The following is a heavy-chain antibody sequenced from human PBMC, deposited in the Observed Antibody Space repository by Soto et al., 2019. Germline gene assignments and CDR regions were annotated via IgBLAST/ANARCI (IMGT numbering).Heavy chain of an antibody. Sequence: QVKLVQSGAEVKKPGASVKVSCKASGYTFTSYDIHWVRQATGQGLEWMGWMNTNTNTTDCAQKFQGRVTLTWNTSISTAYMELSSLKFDDTAVYYCAREVVEVAETTSLWLDPRGLGTLVTVSS. CDR1: GYTFTSYD. CDR2: MNTNTNTT. V-gene: IGHV1-8*01. J-gene: IGHJ5*02. D-gene: IGHD2-15*01. CDR3: AREVVEVAETTSLWLDP.